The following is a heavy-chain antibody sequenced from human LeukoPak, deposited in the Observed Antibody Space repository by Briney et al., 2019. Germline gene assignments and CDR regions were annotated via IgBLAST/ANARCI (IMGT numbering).Heavy chain of an antibody. Sequence: SETLSLTCSVSGGSLTSDVYYWSWIRQPPGKGLEWIVYVSYTGTTSYNPVLNGGVTISEAPSKNQFSLKLSSVTVADPAVYYCAGVSCSISAFDSSGEGTLVPVSS. D-gene: IGHD6-6*01. CDR3: AGVSCSISAFDS. CDR2: VSYTGTT. V-gene: IGHV4-31*03. J-gene: IGHJ4*02. CDR1: GGSLTSDVYY.